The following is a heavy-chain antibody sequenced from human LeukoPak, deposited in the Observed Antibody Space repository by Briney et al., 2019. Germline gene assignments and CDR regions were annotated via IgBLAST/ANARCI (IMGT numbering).Heavy chain of an antibody. D-gene: IGHD2/OR15-2a*01. V-gene: IGHV4-4*07. Sequence: PSETLSLTCTVSGASISTYYWSWIRQPAGKGLEWIGCIYTSRSTDYNPSLKSRVSMSVDTSKNHFSLKLSSVTAADTAVYYCASLYIWGRGTLVTVSS. J-gene: IGHJ2*01. CDR1: GASISTYY. CDR3: ASLYI. CDR2: IYTSRST.